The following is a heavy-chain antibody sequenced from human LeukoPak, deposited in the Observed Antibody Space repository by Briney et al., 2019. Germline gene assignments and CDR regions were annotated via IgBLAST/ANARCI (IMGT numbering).Heavy chain of an antibody. Sequence: GGSLRLSCAASGFTFSSYAMSWVRQAPGKGLEWVSAISGSGGSTYYADSVKGRFTISRDNSKNTLYLQMNSLRAEDTAVYYCAKVEGYSSDIYYFDYWGQGTLVTVSS. CDR3: AKVEGYSSDIYYFDY. CDR1: GFTFSSYA. CDR2: ISGSGGST. D-gene: IGHD6-19*01. J-gene: IGHJ4*02. V-gene: IGHV3-23*01.